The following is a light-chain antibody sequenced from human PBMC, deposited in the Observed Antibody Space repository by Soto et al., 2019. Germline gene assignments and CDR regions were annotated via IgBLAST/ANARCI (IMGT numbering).Light chain of an antibody. CDR3: QQYYSYPYT. V-gene: IGKV1-8*01. CDR2: AAS. CDR1: QGISSY. Sequence: IRMTQSPSSFSASTGDRVTITCRASQGISSYLAWYQQKPGKAPKLLIYAASTLQSGVPSRFSGSGSGTDFTLTISCLQSEDFATYYCQQYYSYPYTFGQGTRLEIK. J-gene: IGKJ5*01.